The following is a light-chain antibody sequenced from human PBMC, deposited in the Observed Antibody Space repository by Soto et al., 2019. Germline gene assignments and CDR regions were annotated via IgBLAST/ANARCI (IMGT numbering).Light chain of an antibody. Sequence: DIQMTQSPSSLSASVGDRVTITCRASQSISNFLNWYQQKPGKAPKLLIYAASTLQSGVPSRFSGSGSGTDCTLTISSLQPEDFGTYYCQQSDTTPFTFSCGGATKVEIK. CDR1: QSISNF. CDR3: QQSDTTPFTFS. CDR2: AAS. V-gene: IGKV1-39*01. J-gene: IGKJ4*01.